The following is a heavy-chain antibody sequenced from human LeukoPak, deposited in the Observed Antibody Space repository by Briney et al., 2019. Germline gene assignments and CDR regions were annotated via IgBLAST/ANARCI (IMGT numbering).Heavy chain of an antibody. D-gene: IGHD1/OR15-1a*01. V-gene: IGHV1-2*06. CDR1: GYTFTASY. J-gene: IGHJ4*02. CDR2: INPSIVVT. Sequence: ASVKVSCKASGYTFTASYMHWVRQTPGQGREWVGRINPSIVVTDYAQKFQGRVTMTSDTAITTAYMELTSLRSDDTAVYYCASGTTERIDYRGQGTLITVSS. CDR3: ASGTTERIDY.